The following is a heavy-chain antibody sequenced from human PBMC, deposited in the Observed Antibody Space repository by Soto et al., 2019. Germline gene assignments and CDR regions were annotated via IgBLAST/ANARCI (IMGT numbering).Heavy chain of an antibody. Sequence: PSETLSLTCTVSGGSISSYYWSWTRQPAGKGLEWIGRIYTSGSTNYNPSLRSRVTMSVDTSKNQFSLKLSSVTAADTAVYYCARERRDSYGYGTDYWGQGTLVTVSS. CDR1: GGSISSYY. J-gene: IGHJ4*02. CDR2: IYTSGST. CDR3: ARERRDSYGYGTDY. D-gene: IGHD5-18*01. V-gene: IGHV4-4*07.